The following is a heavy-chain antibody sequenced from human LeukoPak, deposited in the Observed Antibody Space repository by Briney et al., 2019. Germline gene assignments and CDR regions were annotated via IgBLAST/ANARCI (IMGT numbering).Heavy chain of an antibody. V-gene: IGHV3-74*01. CDR3: AKDLDYGDYVAFDY. D-gene: IGHD4-17*01. Sequence: GGSLRLSCAASGFTFSSYWMHWVRQVPGKGLVWVSRINSDGSSTSYADSVKGRFTISRDNAKNSLYLQMNSLRAEDTALYYCAKDLDYGDYVAFDYWGQGTLVTVSS. CDR2: INSDGSST. CDR1: GFTFSSYW. J-gene: IGHJ4*02.